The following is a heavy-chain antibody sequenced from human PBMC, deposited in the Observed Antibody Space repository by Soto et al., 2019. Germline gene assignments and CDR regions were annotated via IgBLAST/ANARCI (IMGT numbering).Heavy chain of an antibody. V-gene: IGHV3-30-3*01. CDR2: ISYDGSNK. Sequence: PGGSLRLSCATSGFTFSSYAIHWVRQAPGNGLEWVAVISYDGSNKNYADSVKGRFTISRDNSKNTVDLQTNSLRAEDTSVYYCARDGVGVVPAAIRFDYRGQGT. CDR1: GFTFSSYA. J-gene: IGHJ4*02. D-gene: IGHD2-2*01. CDR3: ARDGVGVVPAAIRFDY.